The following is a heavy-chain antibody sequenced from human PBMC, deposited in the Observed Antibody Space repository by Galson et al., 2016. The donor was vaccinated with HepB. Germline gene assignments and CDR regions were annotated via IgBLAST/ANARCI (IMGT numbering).Heavy chain of an antibody. Sequence: SLRLSCAASGFTFSSYAMHWVRQAPGRGLEWVAVISYDGNNKYYGDSVKGRFTISRDNSKNTLYVQMNSLRAEDTAVYYCARGQGYLNLYYYHYGMDVWGQGTTVTVSS. V-gene: IGHV3-30-3*01. D-gene: IGHD5-12*01. CDR3: ARGQGYLNLYYYHYGMDV. CDR1: GFTFSSYA. J-gene: IGHJ6*01. CDR2: ISYDGNNK.